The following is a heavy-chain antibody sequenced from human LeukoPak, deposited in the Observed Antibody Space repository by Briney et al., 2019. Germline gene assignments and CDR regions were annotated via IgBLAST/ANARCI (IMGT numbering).Heavy chain of an antibody. CDR3: AREQGGYSGSADY. V-gene: IGHV1-18*01. Sequence: IGWISAYNGNTNYAQKFQGRVTMTTDTSTTTAYMELRSLRSDDTAVYYCAREQGGYSGSADYWGQGTLVTVSS. J-gene: IGHJ4*02. CDR2: ISAYNGNT. D-gene: IGHD5-12*01.